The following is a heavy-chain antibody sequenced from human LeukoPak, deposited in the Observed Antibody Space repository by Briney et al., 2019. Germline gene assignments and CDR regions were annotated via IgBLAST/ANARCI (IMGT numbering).Heavy chain of an antibody. CDR2: IYYSGST. V-gene: IGHV4-39*01. CDR1: GGSISSSGYY. J-gene: IGHJ4*02. Sequence: SETLSLTCTAAGGSISSSGYYWGWIRQPPGKGLEWIGSIYYSGSTYYNPSLKSRVTISVDTSKNQFSLKLSSVTAADTAVYYCARRAAKGGYYFDYWGQGTLVTVSS. CDR3: ARRAAKGGYYFDY.